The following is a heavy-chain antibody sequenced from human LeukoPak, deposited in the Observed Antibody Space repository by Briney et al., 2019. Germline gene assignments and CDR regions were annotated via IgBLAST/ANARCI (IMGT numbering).Heavy chain of an antibody. J-gene: IGHJ6*03. CDR2: IYTSGST. Sequence: PSETLSLTCTVSGGSISSYYWSWIRQPAGKGLEWIGRIYTSGSTNYNPSLKSRVTMSVDTSKNQFSLKLSSVTAADTAVYYCARDRYSSSLAWYYYMDVWGKGTTVTVSS. V-gene: IGHV4-4*07. D-gene: IGHD6-6*01. CDR1: GGSISSYY. CDR3: ARDRYSSSLAWYYYMDV.